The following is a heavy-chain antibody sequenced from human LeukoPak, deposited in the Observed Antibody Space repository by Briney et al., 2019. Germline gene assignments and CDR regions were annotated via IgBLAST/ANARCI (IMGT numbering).Heavy chain of an antibody. CDR2: IRYDGSPK. J-gene: IGHJ4*02. Sequence: GGSLRLSCAASGFDFKNYGMHWVRQAPGKGLEGVAFIRYDGSPKYYADYVRGRFTISRDNSKNSLYLQMNSLRAEDTAVYYCARDWYFDYWGQGTLVTVSS. V-gene: IGHV3-30*02. CDR1: GFDFKNYG. CDR3: ARDWYFDY.